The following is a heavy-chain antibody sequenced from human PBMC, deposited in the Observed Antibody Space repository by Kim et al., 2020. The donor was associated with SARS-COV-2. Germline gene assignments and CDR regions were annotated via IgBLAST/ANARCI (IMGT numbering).Heavy chain of an antibody. CDR1: GFTFSDYA. CDR2: IKSDVNGSDS. D-gene: IGHD1-1*01. V-gene: IGHV3-73*01. J-gene: IGHJ3*01. Sequence: GGSLRLSCGASGFTFSDYAMNWVRRAPGKGLEWVGSIKSDVNGSDSAYSAAVRGRITRDKADSTNTPYMHRHSPKTEDASDCYCTLDPGTTFAFWDA. CDR3: TLDPGTTFAFWDA.